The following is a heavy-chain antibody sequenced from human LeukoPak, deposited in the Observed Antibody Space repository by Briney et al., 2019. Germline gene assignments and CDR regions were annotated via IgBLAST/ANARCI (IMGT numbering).Heavy chain of an antibody. CDR3: AKDPGYCSSTSCYYFDY. D-gene: IGHD2-2*01. CDR1: GFTFSSYA. Sequence: GGSLRLSCAASGFTFSSYAMSWVRQAPGKGLEWVSAISGSGGSTYYADSMKGRFTISRDNSKNTLYLQMNSLRAEDTAVYYCAKDPGYCSSTSCYYFDYWGQGTLVTVSS. J-gene: IGHJ4*02. CDR2: ISGSGGST. V-gene: IGHV3-23*01.